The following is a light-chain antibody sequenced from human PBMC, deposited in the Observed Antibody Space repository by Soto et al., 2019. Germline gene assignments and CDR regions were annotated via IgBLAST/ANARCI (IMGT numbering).Light chain of an antibody. CDR1: KSEVGGYKY. J-gene: IGLJ1*01. CDR2: DVS. CDR3: SSYTSSSTPV. V-gene: IGLV2-14*01. Sequence: QPALTQPASVFRSPGQSLPIPFPGNKSEVGGYKYVSWYQQHPGKAPKLMIYDVSNRPSGVSNRFSGSKSGNTASLTISGLQAEDDADYYCSSYTSSSTPVFGTGTKVTVL.